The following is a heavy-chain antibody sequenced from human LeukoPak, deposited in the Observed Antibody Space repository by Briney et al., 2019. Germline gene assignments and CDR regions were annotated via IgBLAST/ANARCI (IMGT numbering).Heavy chain of an antibody. CDR1: GFTFDKYA. CDR3: AKRVSGVVGPVVDY. Sequence: GSLRLSCAVSGFTFDKYAMRWVRQAPGKGLEWVSAITDRGDITYYADAVKGRFTISRDNSRDMLYLQMNSLRVEDTAIYFCAKRVSGVVGPVVDYWGQGTLVTVSS. V-gene: IGHV3-23*01. D-gene: IGHD2-21*01. J-gene: IGHJ4*02. CDR2: ITDRGDIT.